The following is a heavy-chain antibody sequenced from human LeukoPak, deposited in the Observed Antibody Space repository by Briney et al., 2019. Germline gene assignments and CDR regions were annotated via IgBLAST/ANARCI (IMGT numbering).Heavy chain of an antibody. J-gene: IGHJ3*02. V-gene: IGHV3-23*01. D-gene: IGHD5-24*01. CDR1: GFTFSYSW. CDR2: IRSRGGST. CDR3: AKDGGDGYTGDAFDI. Sequence: PGGSLRLSCGASGFTFSYSWLSWVRQAPGGGVEWVSGIRSRGGSTFYADSVKGRFTISRDTSKNVVYLQMNSLRAEDTAIYYCAKDGGDGYTGDAFDIWGQGTMVTVSS.